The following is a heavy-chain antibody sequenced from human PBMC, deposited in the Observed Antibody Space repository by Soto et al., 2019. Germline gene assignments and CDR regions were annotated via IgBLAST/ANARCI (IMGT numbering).Heavy chain of an antibody. Sequence: PGGSLRLSCEASGFTFSSYGMHWVRQAPGKGLEWVAVISYDGSKKYYADSVKGRFTISRDNSKNTLYLQMDSLRAEDRAVYYCANVERGASPDFDLSGQGTLVTV. J-gene: IGHJ4*02. CDR3: ANVERGASPDFDL. CDR2: ISYDGSKK. D-gene: IGHD1-26*01. CDR1: GFTFSSYG. V-gene: IGHV3-30*18.